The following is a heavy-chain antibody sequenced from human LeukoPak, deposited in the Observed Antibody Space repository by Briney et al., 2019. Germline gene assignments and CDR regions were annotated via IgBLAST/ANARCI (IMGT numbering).Heavy chain of an antibody. V-gene: IGHV3-23*01. J-gene: IGHJ4*02. CDR1: GFTFSSYA. CDR3: AKSRIVGATTWHYFDY. D-gene: IGHD1-26*01. Sequence: PGGSLRLSCAASGFTFSSYAMSWVRQAPGKGLEWVSAISGSGGSTYYADSVKGRFTISRDNSKNTLYLQMNSLRAEDTAVYYCAKSRIVGATTWHYFDYWGQGTLVTVSS. CDR2: ISGSGGST.